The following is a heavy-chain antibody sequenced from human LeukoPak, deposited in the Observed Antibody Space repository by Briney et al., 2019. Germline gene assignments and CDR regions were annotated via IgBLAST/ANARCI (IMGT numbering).Heavy chain of an antibody. D-gene: IGHD6-13*01. CDR1: GKTLSDLS. Sequence: ASVKVSCKVSGKTLSDLSIHWLRQPPGKGLEWLGGSDPEDGERIYAQMFQGRVTMTEDTSIDTAYMELSSLRSEDTAVYYCARVTTAAHNWFDPWGQGTLVTVSS. CDR3: ARVTTAAHNWFDP. CDR2: SDPEDGER. J-gene: IGHJ5*02. V-gene: IGHV1-24*01.